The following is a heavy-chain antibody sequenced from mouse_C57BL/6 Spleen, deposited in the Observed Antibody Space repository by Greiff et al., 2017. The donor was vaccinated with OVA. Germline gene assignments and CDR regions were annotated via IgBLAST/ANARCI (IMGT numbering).Heavy chain of an antibody. V-gene: IGHV1-64*01. Sequence: VQLQQPGAELVKPGASVKLSCKASGYTFTSYWMHWVKQRPGQGLEWIGMIHPTSGSTNYNEKFKSKATLTVDKSSSTAYMQLSSLTSADSEGYSGARAFITTVVDFDYWGQGTTLTVSS. CDR1: GYTFTSYW. CDR2: IHPTSGST. D-gene: IGHD1-1*01. J-gene: IGHJ2*01. CDR3: ARAFITTVVDFDY.